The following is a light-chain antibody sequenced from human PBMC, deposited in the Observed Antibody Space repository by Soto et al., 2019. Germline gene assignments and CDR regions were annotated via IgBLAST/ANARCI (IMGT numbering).Light chain of an antibody. Sequence: EIVLTQSPATLSLSPGETATLSCRASQSVSSSLDWYQQKPGQTPRLLIYDASNRATCIPARFSGSGSGTDFTLTISSLEPEDFAVYYCQQRSSWPLTFGGGTKVEIK. CDR2: DAS. J-gene: IGKJ4*01. V-gene: IGKV3-11*01. CDR1: QSVSSS. CDR3: QQRSSWPLT.